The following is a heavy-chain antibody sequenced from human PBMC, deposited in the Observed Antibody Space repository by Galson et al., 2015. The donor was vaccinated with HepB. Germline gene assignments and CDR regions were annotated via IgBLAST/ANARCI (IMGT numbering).Heavy chain of an antibody. D-gene: IGHD6-13*01. CDR1: GYSFTSYW. Sequence: QSGAEVKKPGESLKISCKGSGYSFTSYWIGWVRQMPGKGLEWMGIIYPGDSDTRYSPSFQGQVTISADKSISTAYLQWSSLKASDTATYYCARQRPPHAAAAGPGWFDPWGQGTLVTVSS. J-gene: IGHJ5*02. CDR2: IYPGDSDT. CDR3: ARQRPPHAAAAGPGWFDP. V-gene: IGHV5-51*01.